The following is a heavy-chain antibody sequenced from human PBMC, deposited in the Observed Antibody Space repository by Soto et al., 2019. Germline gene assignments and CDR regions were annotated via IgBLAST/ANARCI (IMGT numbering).Heavy chain of an antibody. V-gene: IGHV6-1*01. D-gene: IGHD1-26*01. CDR3: ARAQVVGGDLAWLDP. J-gene: IGHJ5*02. CDR2: TYYRSRWYD. Sequence: PSQTLSLTCVISGDSVSSNSAAWTWIRQSPSRGLEWLGRTYYRSRWYDDYAPSVKSRISINPDTSKNHLSLQLNSVTPEDTAVYYCARAQVVGGDLAWLDPWGQGTLVTVSS. CDR1: GDSVSSNSAA.